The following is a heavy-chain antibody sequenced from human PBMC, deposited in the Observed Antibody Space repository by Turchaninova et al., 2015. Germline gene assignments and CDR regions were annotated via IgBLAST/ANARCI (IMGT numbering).Heavy chain of an antibody. D-gene: IGHD4-23*01. V-gene: IGHV1-8*03. CDR3: ASRRGGNSGNAERWFDP. Sequence: QVQLVQSGAEVKKPGASVKVSCKASGYTFTSYDINWVRQATGHGREWMGWVNPNSGNTGYAARSHGRGTSTRNTSISTAYMELGSRRSEDTAVYYWASRRGGNSGNAERWFDPWGQGTLVTVSS. J-gene: IGHJ5*02. CDR2: VNPNSGNT. CDR1: GYTFTSYD.